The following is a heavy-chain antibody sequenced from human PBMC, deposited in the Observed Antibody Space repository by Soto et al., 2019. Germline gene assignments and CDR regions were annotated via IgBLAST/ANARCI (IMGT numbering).Heavy chain of an antibody. V-gene: IGHV1-69*13. D-gene: IGHD2-2*01. CDR1: GGTFSSYA. J-gene: IGHJ5*02. CDR2: IIPIFGTA. Sequence: SVKVSWKASGGTFSSYAISWGRQAPGQGLEWMGGIIPIFGTANYAQKFQGRVTITADESTSTAYMELSSLRSEDTAVYYCARDPGLGYCSSTSCYAAWGQGTLVTVSS. CDR3: ARDPGLGYCSSTSCYAA.